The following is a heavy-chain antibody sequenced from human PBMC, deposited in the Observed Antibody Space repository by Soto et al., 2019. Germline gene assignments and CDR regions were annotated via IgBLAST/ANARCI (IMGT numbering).Heavy chain of an antibody. CDR2: IIPILGIA. CDR3: ARDLDDILTGYQYGMDV. V-gene: IGHV1-69*04. J-gene: IGHJ6*02. Sequence: SVKVSCKASGGTFSSYTISWVRQAPGQGLEWMGRIIPILGIANYAQKFQGRVTITADKSTSTAYMELSSLRSEDTAVYYCARDLDDILTGYQYGMDVWGQGTTVTVSS. D-gene: IGHD3-9*01. CDR1: GGTFSSYT.